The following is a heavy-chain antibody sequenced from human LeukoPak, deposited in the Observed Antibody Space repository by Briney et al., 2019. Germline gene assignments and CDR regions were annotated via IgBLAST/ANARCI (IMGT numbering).Heavy chain of an antibody. CDR3: AREQENCSSTSCYDAFDI. D-gene: IGHD2-2*01. J-gene: IGHJ3*02. V-gene: IGHV1-69*05. CDR2: IIPIFGTA. CDR1: GGTFSSYA. Sequence: SVKVSCKASGGTFSSYAISWVRQAPGQGLEWMGGIIPIFGTANYAQKFQGRVTITTDESTSTAYMELSSLRSEDTAVYYCAREQENCSSTSCYDAFDIWGQGTMVTVSS.